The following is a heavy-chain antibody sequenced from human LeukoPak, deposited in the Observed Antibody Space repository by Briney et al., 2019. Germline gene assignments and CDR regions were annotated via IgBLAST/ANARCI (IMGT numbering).Heavy chain of an antibody. D-gene: IGHD2-2*01. V-gene: IGHV4-39*07. CDR2: INHSGST. Sequence: NPSETLSLTCTVSGGSISSSSYYWGWIRQPPGKGLEWIGEINHSGSTNYNPSLKSRVTISVDTSKNQFSLKLSSVTAADTAVYYCAKTSLLGYCSSTSCRKYFQHWGQGTPVTVSS. J-gene: IGHJ1*01. CDR3: AKTSLLGYCSSTSCRKYFQH. CDR1: GGSISSSSYY.